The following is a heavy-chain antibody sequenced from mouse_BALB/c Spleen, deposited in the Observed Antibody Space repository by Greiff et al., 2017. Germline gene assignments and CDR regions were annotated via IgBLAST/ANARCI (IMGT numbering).Heavy chain of an antibody. D-gene: IGHD1-1*01. CDR1: GFSLTSYG. V-gene: IGHV2-9*02. CDR2: IWAGGST. J-gene: IGHJ1*01. Sequence: VKLVESGPGLVAPSQSLSITCTVSGFSLTSYGVHWVRQPPGKGLEWLGVIWAGGSTNYNSALMSRLSISKDNSKSQVFLKMNSLQTDDTAMYYCARDNYYGRGYFDVWGAGTTVTVSS. CDR3: ARDNYYGRGYFDV.